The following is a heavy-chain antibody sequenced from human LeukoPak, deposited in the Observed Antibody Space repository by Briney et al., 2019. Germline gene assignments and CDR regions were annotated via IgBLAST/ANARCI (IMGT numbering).Heavy chain of an antibody. Sequence: PGGSLRLSCGASGFTFSNYGMLWVRQSPGKGLEWVAFIRYDGNIKLYADSMKGRFTISRDNSKNTLYLHINSLRAEDTALYYCVKDNPLDYWGQGTLVIVSS. CDR3: VKDNPLDY. J-gene: IGHJ4*02. CDR1: GFTFSNYG. V-gene: IGHV3-30*02. CDR2: IRYDGNIK.